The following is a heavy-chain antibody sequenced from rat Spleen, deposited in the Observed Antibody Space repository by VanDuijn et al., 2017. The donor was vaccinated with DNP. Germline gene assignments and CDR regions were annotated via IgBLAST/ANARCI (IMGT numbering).Heavy chain of an antibody. CDR3: AKDRLGGYAMDA. CDR2: IKTDGSST. Sequence: EVQLVETGGGLVQPGRSLKLSCVASGFTLSSYWMYWIRQAPGTGLEWVASIKTDGSSTYYSDSVKGRFTISRDNAENTVYLQMNSLRSEDTATYYCAKDRLGGYAMDAWGQGTSVTVSS. CDR1: GFTLSSYW. J-gene: IGHJ4*01. D-gene: IGHD5-1*01. V-gene: IGHV5-58*01.